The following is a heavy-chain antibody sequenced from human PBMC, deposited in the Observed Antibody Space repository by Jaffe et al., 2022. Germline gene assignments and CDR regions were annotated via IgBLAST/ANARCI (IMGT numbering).Heavy chain of an antibody. Sequence: QVQLQQWGAGLLKPSETLSLTCAVYGGSFSGYYWSWIRQPPGKGLEWIGEINHSGSTNYNPSLKSRVTISVDTSKNQFSLKLSSVTAADTAVYYCARGRGITMVRGGRDKYYYYMDVWGKGTTVTVSS. CDR2: INHSGST. J-gene: IGHJ6*03. CDR1: GGSFSGYY. D-gene: IGHD3-10*01. CDR3: ARGRGITMVRGGRDKYYYYMDV. V-gene: IGHV4-34*01.